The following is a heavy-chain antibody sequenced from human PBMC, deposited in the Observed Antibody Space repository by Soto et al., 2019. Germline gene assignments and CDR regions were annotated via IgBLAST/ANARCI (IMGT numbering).Heavy chain of an antibody. V-gene: IGHV3-30*18. Sequence: GGSLRLSCAASGFTFSSYGMHWVRQAPGKGLEWVAVISYDGSNKYYADSVKGRFTISRDNSKNTLYLQMNSLRAEDTAVYYCAKEQILTTVIDYWGQGTLVTVSS. CDR2: ISYDGSNK. D-gene: IGHD4-17*01. J-gene: IGHJ4*02. CDR1: GFTFSSYG. CDR3: AKEQILTTVIDY.